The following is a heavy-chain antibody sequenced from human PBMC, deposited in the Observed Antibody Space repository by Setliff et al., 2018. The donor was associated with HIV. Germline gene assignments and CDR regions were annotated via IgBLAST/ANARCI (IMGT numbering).Heavy chain of an antibody. V-gene: IGHV3-15*01. CDR2: IKSEASGGTI. D-gene: IGHD1-7*01. CDR3: ATTMYNWELRF. J-gene: IGHJ4*02. CDR1: RFTFSNAW. Sequence: GGSLRLSCLGSRFTFSNAWMSWVRQAPGKGLEWVGHIKSEASGGTIDYAVPVKDRFTISRDDSKSTLYLQMNSLEIEDSAMYYCATTMYNWELRFWGQGTLVTVSS.